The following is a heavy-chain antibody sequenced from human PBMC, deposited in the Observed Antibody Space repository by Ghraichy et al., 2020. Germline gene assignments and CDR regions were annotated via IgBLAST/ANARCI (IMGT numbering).Heavy chain of an antibody. Sequence: SETLSLTCAVYGGSFSGYYWSWIRQPPGKGLEWIGEINHSGSTNYNPSLKSRVTISVDTSKNQFSLKLSSVTAADTAVYYCARRTKRNIVATILTLYLADGLDYWGQGTLVTVSS. D-gene: IGHD5-12*01. CDR1: GGSFSGYY. J-gene: IGHJ4*02. CDR3: ARRTKRNIVATILTLYLADGLDY. CDR2: INHSGST. V-gene: IGHV4-34*01.